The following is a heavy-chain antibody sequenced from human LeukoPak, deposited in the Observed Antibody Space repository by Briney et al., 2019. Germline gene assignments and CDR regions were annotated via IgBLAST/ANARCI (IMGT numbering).Heavy chain of an antibody. CDR1: GFSLSTRGMC. Sequence: SGPTLVNPTQTLTLTCTFSGFSLSTRGMCVSWIRQPPGKALEWLARFDWDDDKYYSTSLKTRLTISKDTSKNQVVLTMTDMDPVDTATYYCARGAPLYPLYYDSTLDYWGQGTLVTVSS. J-gene: IGHJ4*02. CDR3: ARGAPLYPLYYDSTLDY. CDR2: FDWDDDK. D-gene: IGHD3-22*01. V-gene: IGHV2-70*11.